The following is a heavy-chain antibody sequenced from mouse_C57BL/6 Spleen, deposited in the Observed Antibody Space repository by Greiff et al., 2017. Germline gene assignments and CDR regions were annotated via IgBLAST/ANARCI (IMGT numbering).Heavy chain of an antibody. Sequence: VQLQQSGAELVRPGASVKLSCTASGFNIKDYYMHWVKQRPEQGLEWIGRIDPEDGDTEYAPKFQGKATMTADTSSNTAYLQLSSLTSEDTAVYYCTTSILYDDYAMDYWGQGTSVTVSS. CDR1: GFNIKDYY. D-gene: IGHD2-3*01. J-gene: IGHJ4*01. CDR2: IDPEDGDT. CDR3: TTSILYDDYAMDY. V-gene: IGHV14-1*01.